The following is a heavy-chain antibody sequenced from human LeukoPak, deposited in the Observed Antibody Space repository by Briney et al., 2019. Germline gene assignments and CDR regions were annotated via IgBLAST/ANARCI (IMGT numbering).Heavy chain of an antibody. V-gene: IGHV1-46*01. CDR3: ARGVYYYHSGGYYDFDY. CDR2: INAGGGAT. CDR1: GDTFTNYW. Sequence: ASVKVSCKISGDTFTNYWVHWVRQAPGQGLQWMGFINAGGGATTYAQNFQGRVTMTRDASSSTVYLDLSSLRSEDTAVYYCARGVYYYHSGGYYDFDYWGQGTLVTVSS. D-gene: IGHD3-22*01. J-gene: IGHJ4*02.